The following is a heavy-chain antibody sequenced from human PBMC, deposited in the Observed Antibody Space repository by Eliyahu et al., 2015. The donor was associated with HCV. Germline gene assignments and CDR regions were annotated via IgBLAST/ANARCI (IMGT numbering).Heavy chain of an antibody. CDR3: AQMTTVTYYFDY. Sequence: QVQLQESGPGLVKPSQTLSLXCTVPGGSISSGGYYWSWIRQHPGKGLEWIGYIYYSGSTYYNPSLKSRVTISVDTSKNQFSLKLSSVTAADTAVYYCAQMTTVTYYFDYWGQGTLVTVSS. V-gene: IGHV4-31*03. D-gene: IGHD4-17*01. J-gene: IGHJ4*02. CDR1: GGSISSGGYY. CDR2: IYYSGST.